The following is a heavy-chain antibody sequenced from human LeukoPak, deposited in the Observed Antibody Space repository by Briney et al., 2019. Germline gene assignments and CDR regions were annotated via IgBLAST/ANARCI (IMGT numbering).Heavy chain of an antibody. CDR2: INHSGST. CDR1: GGSFSGYY. Sequence: SETLSLTCAVYGGSFSGYYWSWIRQPPGKGLEWIGGINHSGSTNSNPSLKIRVTISVATSNTQFSLKVSSVTAADTAVYYCARQNDEWELRRQYYYHMDVWGKGTTVTVSS. J-gene: IGHJ6*03. D-gene: IGHD1-26*01. V-gene: IGHV4-34*01. CDR3: ARQNDEWELRRQYYYHMDV.